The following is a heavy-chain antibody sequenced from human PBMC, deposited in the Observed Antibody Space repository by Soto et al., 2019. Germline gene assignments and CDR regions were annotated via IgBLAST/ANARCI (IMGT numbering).Heavy chain of an antibody. CDR1: CGSVSSGSYY. D-gene: IGHD6-19*01. V-gene: IGHV4-61*01. Sequence: SETLSLTCTVSCGSVSSGSYYWSWIRQPPGKGLEWIGYIYYSGSTNYNPSLKSRVTISVDTSKNQFSLKLSSVTAADTAVYYCARVSRIAVAGTGWFDPWGQGILVTVSS. J-gene: IGHJ5*02. CDR2: IYYSGST. CDR3: ARVSRIAVAGTGWFDP.